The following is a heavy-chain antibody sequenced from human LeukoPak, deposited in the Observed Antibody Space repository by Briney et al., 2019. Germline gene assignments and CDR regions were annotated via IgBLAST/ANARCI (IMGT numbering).Heavy chain of an antibody. J-gene: IGHJ4*02. CDR1: GGSISSYY. Sequence: PSETLSLTCTVSGGSISSYYWSWIRQPPGKGLEWIGYIYYSGSTNYNPSLKSRVTISVDTSKNQFSLKLSSVTAADTAVYYRARKSGGAPSDYFDYWGQGTLVTVSS. V-gene: IGHV4-59*08. CDR2: IYYSGST. D-gene: IGHD3-16*01. CDR3: ARKSGGAPSDYFDY.